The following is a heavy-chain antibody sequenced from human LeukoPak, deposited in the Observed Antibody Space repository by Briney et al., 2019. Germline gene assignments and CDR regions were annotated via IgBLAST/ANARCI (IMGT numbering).Heavy chain of an antibody. CDR3: ARDNDDFFWYPDY. D-gene: IGHD4-17*01. J-gene: IGHJ4*02. Sequence: GGSLRLSCAASGFIFSDYAMHWVRQAPGKGLEWVAFIRYDGSNEYYAESVKGRFTISRDNAKKSLYLQMNSLTDEDTAVYYCARDNDDFFWYPDYWGQGTLVTVSS. V-gene: IGHV3-30*02. CDR2: IRYDGSNE. CDR1: GFIFSDYA.